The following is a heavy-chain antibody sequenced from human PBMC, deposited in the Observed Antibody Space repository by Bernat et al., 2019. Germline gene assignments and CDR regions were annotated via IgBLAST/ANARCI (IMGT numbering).Heavy chain of an antibody. J-gene: IGHJ4*02. Sequence: EVQLVESGGGLVKPGGSLRLSCAASGFTFSSYSMNWVRQAPGKGLEWVSSISSSSSYIYYADSVKGRFTISRDNATNSLYLQMNSLRAEDTAVYYCARDKVGSYYDSSGFVDYWGQGTLVTVSS. V-gene: IGHV3-21*01. CDR1: GFTFSSYS. D-gene: IGHD3-22*01. CDR3: ARDKVGSYYDSSGFVDY. CDR2: ISSSSSYI.